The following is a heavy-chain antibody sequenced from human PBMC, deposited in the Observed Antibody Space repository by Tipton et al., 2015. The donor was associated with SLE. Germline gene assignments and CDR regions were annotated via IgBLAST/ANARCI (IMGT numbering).Heavy chain of an antibody. CDR2: INPSVGGT. V-gene: IGHV1-46*03. J-gene: IGHJ1*01. D-gene: IGHD3-16*01. Sequence: QLVQSGAEAKKPGASVKVSCKTSEYIFTSYYLHWVRQAPGQGLEWMGLINPSVGGTTYAQRLQGRVTMTRDTSTTTVYMELSSLRSEDTGVYYCARESVGGGGQKLGLGLWGQGTLVNLSS. CDR3: ARESVGGGGQKLGLGL. CDR1: EYIFTSYY.